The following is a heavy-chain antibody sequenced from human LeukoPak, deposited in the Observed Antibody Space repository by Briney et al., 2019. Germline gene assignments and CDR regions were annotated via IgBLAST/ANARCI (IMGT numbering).Heavy chain of an antibody. CDR3: ARGYCSGGSCYFDY. D-gene: IGHD2-15*01. J-gene: IGHJ4*02. CDR2: ISAYNGNT. V-gene: IGHV1-18*01. CDR1: GYTFTSYD. Sequence: GASVKVSCKASGYTFTSYDINWVRQAPGQGLEWMGWISAYNGNTNYAQKLQGRVTMTTDTSTSTAYMELRSLRSDDTAVYYCARGYCSGGSCYFDYWGQGTLVTVSS.